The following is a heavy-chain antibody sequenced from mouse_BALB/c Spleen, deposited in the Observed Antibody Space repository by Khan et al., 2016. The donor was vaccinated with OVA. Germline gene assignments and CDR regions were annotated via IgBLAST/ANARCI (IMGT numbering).Heavy chain of an antibody. D-gene: IGHD2-14*01. V-gene: IGHV1-4*01. CDR1: GYTFTTYT. CDR2: IIPSNDYT. CDR3: VREGAYYRSDGWFAY. Sequence: VQLQESGAELARPGASVKMSCMASGYTFTTYTIHWVKQRPGQGLEWIGYIIPSNDYTNYNQKFKDRATLTADKSSSTAYMQLSSLTSEDSAVYYCVREGAYYRSDGWFAYWGQGTLVTVAA. J-gene: IGHJ3*01.